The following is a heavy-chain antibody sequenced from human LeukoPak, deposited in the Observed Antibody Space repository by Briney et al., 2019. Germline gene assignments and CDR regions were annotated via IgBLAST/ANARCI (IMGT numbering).Heavy chain of an antibody. D-gene: IGHD3-16*01. CDR1: GFTFSSYA. Sequence: GGSLRLSCAASGFTFSSYAMSWVRQAPGKGLEWVSAISGSGGSTYYADSVRGRFTISRDNSKNTLFLQMNSLRAEDTAVYYCAKTSTLGLYYFDYWGQGTLVTVSS. CDR2: ISGSGGST. V-gene: IGHV3-23*01. CDR3: AKTSTLGLYYFDY. J-gene: IGHJ4*02.